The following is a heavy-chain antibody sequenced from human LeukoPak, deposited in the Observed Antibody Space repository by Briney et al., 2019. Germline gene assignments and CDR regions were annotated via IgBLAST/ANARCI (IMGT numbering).Heavy chain of an antibody. Sequence: GGSLRLSCAASGFTVSSNYITWVRQAPGKGLEWVSVIYSGGSTYYADSVKGRFTISRDNSKNTLFLQMNSLRPDDTAMYYCARDYYFDSWGQGTLVTVSS. J-gene: IGHJ4*02. CDR1: GFTVSSNY. CDR2: IYSGGST. CDR3: ARDYYFDS. V-gene: IGHV3-66*02.